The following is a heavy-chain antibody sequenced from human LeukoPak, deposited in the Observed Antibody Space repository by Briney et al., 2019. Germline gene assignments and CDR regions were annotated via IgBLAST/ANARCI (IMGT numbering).Heavy chain of an antibody. Sequence: GGSLRLSCAASGFTFSRSAMTWVRQTPGKGLDWASSISSSGNTYYADSVKGRFTISRDNSKNMLYLQMNSLKAEDTAVYYCVKGRISEDGLDFWGQGTLVTVSS. CDR3: VKGRISEDGLDF. D-gene: IGHD6-13*01. V-gene: IGHV3-23*01. J-gene: IGHJ4*02. CDR2: ISSSGNT. CDR1: GFTFSRSA.